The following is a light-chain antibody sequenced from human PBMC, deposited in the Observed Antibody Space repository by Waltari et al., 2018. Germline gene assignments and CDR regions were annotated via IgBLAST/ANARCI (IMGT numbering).Light chain of an antibody. CDR2: EVT. CDR1: SSDVGRYNY. J-gene: IGLJ2*01. Sequence: QSALTQPPSASGSPGQSVTISCTGTSSDVGRYNYVSWYQQHPGKAPKLMIYEVTKRPSGVPDRFSGSKSGNTASLTVSGLQAEDEADYYCSSHAGSGNIFGGGTKLTVL. CDR3: SSHAGSGNI. V-gene: IGLV2-8*01.